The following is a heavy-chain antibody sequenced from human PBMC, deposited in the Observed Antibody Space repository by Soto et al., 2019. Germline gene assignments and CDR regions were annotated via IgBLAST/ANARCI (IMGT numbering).Heavy chain of an antibody. CDR2: ITYDGANG. CDR3: ARAFSGSYPNFDY. J-gene: IGHJ4*02. D-gene: IGHD1-26*01. Sequence: GGSLRLSCLDSGFIFRSYAMHWVRQAPGKGLEWVAVITYDGANGYYADSVRGRFAISRDNSKSTLFLQMNSLRPEDTAVYYCARAFSGSYPNFDYWGQGTLVTVSS. CDR1: GFIFRSYA. V-gene: IGHV3-30*09.